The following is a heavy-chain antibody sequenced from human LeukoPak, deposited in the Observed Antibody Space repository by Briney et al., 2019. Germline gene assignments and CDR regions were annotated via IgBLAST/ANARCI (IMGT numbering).Heavy chain of an antibody. V-gene: IGHV4-59*01. CDR3: ARGKEGPGPHFDY. J-gene: IGHJ4*02. D-gene: IGHD3-10*01. Sequence: PSETLSLTCSVSGGSISSYYWSWIRQPPGKGLEWIGYIYYSGSTNYNPSLKSRVTISVDTSKNQFSLKLSSVTAADTAVYYCARGKEGPGPHFDYWDQGTLVTVSS. CDR1: GGSISSYY. CDR2: IYYSGST.